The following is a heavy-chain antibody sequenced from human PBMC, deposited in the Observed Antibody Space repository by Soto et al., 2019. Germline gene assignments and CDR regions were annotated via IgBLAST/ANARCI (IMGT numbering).Heavy chain of an antibody. CDR2: INPSGGST. CDR1: GYTFTSYY. CDR3: ARDFRLYYDILTGSMDV. V-gene: IGHV1-46*01. D-gene: IGHD3-9*01. Sequence: ASVKVSCKASGYTFTSYYMHWVRQAPGQGLEWMGIINPSGGSTSYAQKFQGRVTMTRDTSTSTVYMELSSLRSEDTAVYYCARDFRLYYDILTGSMDVWGQGTTVTVSS. J-gene: IGHJ6*02.